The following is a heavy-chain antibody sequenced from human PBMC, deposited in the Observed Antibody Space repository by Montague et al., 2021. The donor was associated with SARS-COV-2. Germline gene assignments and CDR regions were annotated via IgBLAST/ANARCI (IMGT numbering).Heavy chain of an antibody. J-gene: IGHJ6*02. CDR3: ARVGRQQLVRLSGMDV. CDR2: IYYSWST. D-gene: IGHD6-13*01. CDR1: GGSISSSSYY. V-gene: IGHV4-39*07. Sequence: SETLSLTCTVSGGSISSSSYYWGWIRQPPRKGLEWIGSIYYSWSTYYNPSLKSRVTTSVDTSKNQFSLKLSSVTAADTAVYYCARVGRQQLVRLSGMDVWGQGTMVTVSS.